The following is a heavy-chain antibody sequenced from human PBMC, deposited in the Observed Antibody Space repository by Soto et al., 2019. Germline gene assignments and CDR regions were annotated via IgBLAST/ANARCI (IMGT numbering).Heavy chain of an antibody. CDR1: GFTFSSYS. CDR2: ISSSSSTI. D-gene: IGHD6-6*01. CDR3: ARPSYSSSSMYYYYYMDV. Sequence: GALRLSCAASGFTFSSYSMNWVRQAPGKGLEWVSYISSSSSTIYYADSVKGRFTISRDNAKNSLYLQMNSLRAEDTAVYYCARPSYSSSSMYYYYYMDVWGKGTTVTVSS. J-gene: IGHJ6*03. V-gene: IGHV3-48*01.